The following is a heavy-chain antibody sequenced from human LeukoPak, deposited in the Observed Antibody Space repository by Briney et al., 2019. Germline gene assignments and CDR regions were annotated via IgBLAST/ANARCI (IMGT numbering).Heavy chain of an antibody. CDR1: GGSISSRSYY. CDR3: ATDSSSYYLAYDY. J-gene: IGHJ4*02. Sequence: SETLSLTCTVSGGSISSRSYYWAWIRQPPGKGLEWLGSIYYSGSTYYNPSLKSRVTISVDTSKNQFSLKLSSVTAADTAVYYCATDSSSYYLAYDYWGQGTLVTVSS. V-gene: IGHV4-39*01. CDR2: IYYSGST. D-gene: IGHD3-22*01.